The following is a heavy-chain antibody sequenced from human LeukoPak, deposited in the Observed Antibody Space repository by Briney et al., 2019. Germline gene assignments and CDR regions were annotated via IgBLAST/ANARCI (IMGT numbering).Heavy chain of an antibody. CDR1: GGSISSYY. D-gene: IGHD5-18*01. CDR3: ARNVDTAMVSYFDY. J-gene: IGHJ4*02. CDR2: IYYSGST. Sequence: SETLSLTCTVSGGSISSYYWSWIRQHPGKGLEWIGYIYYSGSTYYNPSLKSRVTISVDTSKNQFSLKLSSVTAADTAVYYCARNVDTAMVSYFDYWGQGTLVTVSS. V-gene: IGHV4-59*06.